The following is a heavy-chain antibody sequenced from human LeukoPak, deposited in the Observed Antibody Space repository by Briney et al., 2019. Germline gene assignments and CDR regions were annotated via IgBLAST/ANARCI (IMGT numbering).Heavy chain of an antibody. Sequence: ASVTVSCKASGYTFSSYAMNWVRQAPGQGLEGMGWINTNTGNPTYAQGFTGRFVFSLDTSVSPAYLQICSLKAEDTAVYYCASAVSLRYFDWLAWGQGTLVTVSS. J-gene: IGHJ4*02. D-gene: IGHD3-9*01. CDR2: INTNTGNP. CDR3: ASAVSLRYFDWLA. V-gene: IGHV7-4-1*01. CDR1: GYTFSSYA.